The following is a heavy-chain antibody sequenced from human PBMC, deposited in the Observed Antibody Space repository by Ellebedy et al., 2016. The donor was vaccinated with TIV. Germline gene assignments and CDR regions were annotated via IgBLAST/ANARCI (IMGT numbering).Heavy chain of an antibody. V-gene: IGHV1-69*13. D-gene: IGHD6-19*01. Sequence: AASVKVSCKASGGTFSNYAISWVRQAPGQGLEWMGGLIPIFATTSYAQKFQGRVTITADESTSTAYMELSSLRSEDTAVYYCARDRLTVSGFEHWGQGTLITVSS. J-gene: IGHJ4*02. CDR1: GGTFSNYA. CDR2: LIPIFATT. CDR3: ARDRLTVSGFEH.